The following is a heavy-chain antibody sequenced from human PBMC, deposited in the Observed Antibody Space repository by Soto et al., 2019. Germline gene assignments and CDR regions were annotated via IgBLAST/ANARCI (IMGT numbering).Heavy chain of an antibody. V-gene: IGHV3-21*01. CDR3: ARESVAAINWFDP. CDR1: GFTFISYT. D-gene: IGHD6-19*01. CDR2: ISSSSTYI. J-gene: IGHJ5*02. Sequence: PGGSLRLSCAASGFTFISYTMNWVRQAPGKGLEWVSSISSSSTYIYYADSVKGRFTISRDNAKNSLFLQMNSLRAEDTAVYYCARESVAAINWFDPWGQGTLVTVSS.